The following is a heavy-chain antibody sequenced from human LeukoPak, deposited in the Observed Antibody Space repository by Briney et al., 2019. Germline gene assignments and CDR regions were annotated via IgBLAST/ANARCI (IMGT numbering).Heavy chain of an antibody. CDR3: ARVSIAVAGGFDY. D-gene: IGHD6-19*01. CDR2: ISSNGGST. J-gene: IGHJ4*02. CDR1: GFTFSSYA. Sequence: GGSLRLSCAASGFTFSSYAMHWVRQAPGKGLEYVSAISSNGGSTYYANSVKGRLTISRDNSKNTLYLQMGSLRAEDMAVYYCARVSIAVAGGFDYWGQGTLVTVSS. V-gene: IGHV3-64*01.